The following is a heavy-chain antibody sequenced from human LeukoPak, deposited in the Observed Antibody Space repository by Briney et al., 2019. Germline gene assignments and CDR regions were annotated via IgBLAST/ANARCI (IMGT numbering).Heavy chain of an antibody. V-gene: IGHV1-69*05. CDR3: ARWDGSGSYYNDDY. CDR1: GGTFSSYA. CDR2: IIPIFGTA. J-gene: IGHJ4*02. Sequence: GASVKVSCKASGGTFSSYAISWVRQAPGQGLEWMGGIIPIFGTANYAQKFQGRVTITTDESTSTPYMELSSLRSEDTAVYYCARWDGSGSYYNDDYWGQGTLVTVSS. D-gene: IGHD3-10*01.